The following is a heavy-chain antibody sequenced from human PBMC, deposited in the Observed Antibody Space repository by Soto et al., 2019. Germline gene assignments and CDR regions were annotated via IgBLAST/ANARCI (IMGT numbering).Heavy chain of an antibody. CDR1: GFTFSSYS. J-gene: IGHJ4*02. D-gene: IGHD3-3*01. CDR2: ISSSSSTI. Sequence: GGPLRLSCAASGFTFSSYSMNWVRQAPGKGLERVSYISSSSSTIYYADSVKGRFTISRDNAKNSMYLQMNSLRDEDTAVYYCARGPVSVRFLEWLSPLDYWGQGTLVTVSS. CDR3: ARGPVSVRFLEWLSPLDY. V-gene: IGHV3-48*02.